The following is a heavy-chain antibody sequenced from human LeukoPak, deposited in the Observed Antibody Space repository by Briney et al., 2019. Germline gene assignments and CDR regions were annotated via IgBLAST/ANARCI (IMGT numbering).Heavy chain of an antibody. CDR3: AREIVLMVYAFDY. CDR2: IYYSGIT. J-gene: IGHJ4*02. V-gene: IGHV4-39*07. Sequence: SETLSLTCTVSGVSISSSSYYWGWIRQRPGKGLAWIGSIYYSGITYYNPSLKSRVTISVDTSKNQFSLKLSSVTAADTAVYYCAREIVLMVYAFDYWGQGTLVTVSS. D-gene: IGHD2-8*01. CDR1: GVSISSSSYY.